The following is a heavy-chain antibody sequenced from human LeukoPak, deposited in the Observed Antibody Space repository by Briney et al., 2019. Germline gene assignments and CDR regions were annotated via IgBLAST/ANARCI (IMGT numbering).Heavy chain of an antibody. CDR1: GFTFSGYA. Sequence: GGSLRLSCAASGFTFSGYAMNWVRQAPGKGLEWVSHIYSSDTTYADSVKGRFTISRDNAENSLYLQMNSLRDEDTAVYYCARDLHYAFDIWGQGTMVTASS. J-gene: IGHJ3*02. CDR2: IYSSDTT. CDR3: ARDLHYAFDI. D-gene: IGHD3-10*01. V-gene: IGHV3-48*02.